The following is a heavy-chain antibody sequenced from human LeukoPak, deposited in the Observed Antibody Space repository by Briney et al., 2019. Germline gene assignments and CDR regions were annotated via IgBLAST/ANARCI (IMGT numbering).Heavy chain of an antibody. CDR2: IYYSGST. V-gene: IGHV4-59*01. CDR3: ARGFWSGYHFDY. CDR1: GGSISSYY. J-gene: IGHJ4*02. Sequence: NSSETLSLTCTVSGGSISSYYWSWIRQPPGKGLEWIGYIYYSGSTNYNPSLKSRVTISVDTSKNQFSLKLSSVTAADTAVYYCARGFWSGYHFDYWGQGILVTVSS. D-gene: IGHD3-3*01.